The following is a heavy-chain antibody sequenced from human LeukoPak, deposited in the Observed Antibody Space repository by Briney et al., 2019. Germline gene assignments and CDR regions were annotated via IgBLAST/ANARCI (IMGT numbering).Heavy chain of an antibody. Sequence: PSETLSLTCAVSGGSISSSNWWSWVRPPPGKGLEWIGEIYHSGSTNYNPSLKSRVTISVDKSKNQFSLKLSSVTAADTAVYYCARVGVGLRLGELSSYYFDYWGQGTLVTVSS. V-gene: IGHV4-4*02. J-gene: IGHJ4*02. CDR1: GGSISSSNW. CDR2: IYHSGST. CDR3: ARVGVGLRLGELSSYYFDY. D-gene: IGHD3-16*02.